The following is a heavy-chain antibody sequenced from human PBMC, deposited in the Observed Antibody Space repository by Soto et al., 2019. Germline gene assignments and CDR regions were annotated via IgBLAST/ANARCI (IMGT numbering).Heavy chain of an antibody. CDR3: ADAPSDC. CDR1: GVSISGGVNW. V-gene: IGHV4-4*02. D-gene: IGHD2-21*01. J-gene: IGHJ4*02. Sequence: SETLSLTCAVSGVSISGGVNWWSWVRQPPGKGLEWIGEIYHTGSTNYNSSLKSRVTISLDKSKNQFSLMLNSVTAADTAVYLCADAPSDCWGQGILVTVSS. CDR2: IYHTGST.